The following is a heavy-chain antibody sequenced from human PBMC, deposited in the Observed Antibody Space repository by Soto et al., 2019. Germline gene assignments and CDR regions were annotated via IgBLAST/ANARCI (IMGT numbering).Heavy chain of an antibody. Sequence: PSETLSLTCTVSGGSISSSSYYWGWIRQPPGKGLEWIGSIYYSGSTYYNPSLKSRVTISVDTSKNQFSLKLSSVTAADTAVYYCARECGGDCYSMGYYYYGMDVWGQGTTVTVSS. CDR2: IYYSGST. CDR3: ARECGGDCYSMGYYYYGMDV. V-gene: IGHV4-39*07. D-gene: IGHD2-21*02. J-gene: IGHJ6*02. CDR1: GGSISSSSYY.